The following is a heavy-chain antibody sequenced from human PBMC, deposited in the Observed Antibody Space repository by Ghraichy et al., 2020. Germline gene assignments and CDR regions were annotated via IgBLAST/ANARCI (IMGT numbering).Heavy chain of an antibody. CDR1: GGSISSSSYY. CDR2: IYYSGTT. J-gene: IGHJ4*02. D-gene: IGHD3-22*01. CDR3: ARLEGYYFDSSGYYYY. V-gene: IGHV4-39*01. Sequence: ESLNISCTVSGGSISSSSYYWGWIRQPPGKGLEWIGTIYYSGTTSYNPSLKSRVTISVDPSKNQFSLELRSVTAADTAVYYCARLEGYYFDSSGYYYYWGQGTLVTVSS.